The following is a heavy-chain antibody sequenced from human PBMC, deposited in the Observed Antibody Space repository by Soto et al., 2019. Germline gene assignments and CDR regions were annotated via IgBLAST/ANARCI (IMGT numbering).Heavy chain of an antibody. V-gene: IGHV4-34*01. CDR3: ARGQEGVVATH. CDR2: VKDGGHT. Sequence: QVQLQQWGAGLLKPSETLSLNCAVTGGSLSGYYWSGIRQPPAKGLGWMGEVKDGGHTNYSPSLRGRVTISSDTSNNQFSLRLNSVTAADTGVYYCARGQEGVVATHWDQGSLVTVSS. D-gene: IGHD5-12*01. J-gene: IGHJ4*02. CDR1: GGSLSGYY.